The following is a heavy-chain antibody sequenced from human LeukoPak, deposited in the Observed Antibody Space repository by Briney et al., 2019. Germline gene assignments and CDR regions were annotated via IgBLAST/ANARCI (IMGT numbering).Heavy chain of an antibody. CDR1: RFTFSSYS. D-gene: IGHD3-10*01. CDR2: ISSSSSYI. Sequence: PGGSLRLSCAASRFTFSSYSMNWVRQAPGKGLEWVSSISSSSSYIYYADSVKGRFTISRDNAKNSLYLQMNGLRAEDTAVYYCARDGRIRGAFDIWGQGTMVTVSS. CDR3: ARDGRIRGAFDI. V-gene: IGHV3-21*01. J-gene: IGHJ3*02.